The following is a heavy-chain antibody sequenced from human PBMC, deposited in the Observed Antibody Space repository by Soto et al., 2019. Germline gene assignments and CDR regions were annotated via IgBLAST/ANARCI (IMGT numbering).Heavy chain of an antibody. CDR1: GGSISSGGYY. Sequence: KPSETLSLTCTVSGGSISSGGYYWSWIRQHPGKGLEWIGYIYYSGSTYYNPSLKSRVTISVDTSKNQFSLKLSSVTAADTAVYYCASMVGCSSTSCYPLYYFDYWGQGTLVTVSS. CDR3: ASMVGCSSTSCYPLYYFDY. V-gene: IGHV4-31*03. CDR2: IYYSGST. J-gene: IGHJ4*02. D-gene: IGHD2-2*01.